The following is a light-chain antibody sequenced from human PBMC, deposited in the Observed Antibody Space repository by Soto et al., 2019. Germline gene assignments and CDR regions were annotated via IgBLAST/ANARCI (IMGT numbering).Light chain of an antibody. CDR3: QQYGSSPYT. CDR1: QSVRNSY. CDR2: GAS. J-gene: IGKJ2*01. V-gene: IGKV3-20*01. Sequence: EILLTQSPGTLSLSPGVRATLSCRASQSVRNSYLAWYQQKPGQAPRLLIYGASGRATGIPDRFSGSVSGTDFTLTISRLEPEDFAVYYCQQYGSSPYTFGQGTKLEI.